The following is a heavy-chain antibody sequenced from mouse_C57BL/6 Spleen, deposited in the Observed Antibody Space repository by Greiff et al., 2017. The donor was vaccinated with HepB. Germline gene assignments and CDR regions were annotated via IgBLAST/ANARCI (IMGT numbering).Heavy chain of an antibody. D-gene: IGHD4-1*01. CDR3: ASLSGTGYFDY. V-gene: IGHV3-6*01. CDR2: ISYDGSN. CDR1: GYSIPSGYY. J-gene: IGHJ2*01. Sequence: EVKLEESGPGLVKPSQSLSLTCSVTGYSIPSGYYWNWIRQFPGNKLEWMGYISYDGSNNYNPSLKNRISITRDTSKNQFFLKLNSVTTEDTATYYCASLSGTGYFDYWGQGTTLTVSS.